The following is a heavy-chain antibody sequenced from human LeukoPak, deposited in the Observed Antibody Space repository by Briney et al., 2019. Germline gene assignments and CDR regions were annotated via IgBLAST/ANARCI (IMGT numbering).Heavy chain of an antibody. D-gene: IGHD3-10*01. V-gene: IGHV4-39*01. Sequence: SETLSLTCTVSGGSISSSSYYWGWIRQPPGKGLEWIGSICYSGSTYYNPSLKSRVTISVDTSKNQFSLKLSSVTAADTAVYYCARHINGSGSTGPRGYYYYYYGMDVWGQGTTVTVSS. CDR1: GGSISSSSYY. J-gene: IGHJ6*02. CDR2: ICYSGST. CDR3: ARHINGSGSTGPRGYYYYYYGMDV.